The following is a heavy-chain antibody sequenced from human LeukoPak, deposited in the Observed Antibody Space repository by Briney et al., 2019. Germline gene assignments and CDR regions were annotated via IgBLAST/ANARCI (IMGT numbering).Heavy chain of an antibody. CDR1: GFTFSSYG. CDR2: IKYDDSEK. D-gene: IGHD5-24*01. J-gene: IGHJ4*02. CDR3: VRGRDGSF. V-gene: IGHV3-7*01. Sequence: TGGSLRLSCAASGFTFSSYGMHWVRQAPGEGLEWVANIKYDDSEKYLVESVKGRFTISRDNARNSLFLQMDSLRVEDTAVYYCVRGRDGSFWGRGTQVTVSS.